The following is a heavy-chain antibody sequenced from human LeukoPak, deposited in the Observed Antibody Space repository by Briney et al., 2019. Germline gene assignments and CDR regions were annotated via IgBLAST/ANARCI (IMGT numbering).Heavy chain of an antibody. CDR2: LYHSGST. D-gene: IGHD3-22*01. CDR1: GYSISSGYY. J-gene: IGHJ4*02. Sequence: SETLSLTCTVSGYSISSGYYWGWIRQPPGKGLEWIGSLYHSGSTYYDPSLKSRVTISIDTSKNQFSLKLSSVTAADTAVYYCARSGTGLLRYYFDYWGQGTLITVSS. V-gene: IGHV4-38-2*02. CDR3: ARSGTGLLRYYFDY.